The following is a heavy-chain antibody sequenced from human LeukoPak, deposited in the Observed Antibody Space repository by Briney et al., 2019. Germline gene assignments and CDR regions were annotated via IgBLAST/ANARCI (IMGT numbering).Heavy chain of an antibody. Sequence: ESGPTLFHPTQALTLTFTFSGFSPSTSGVGVDWVRQPPGKALEWLALVYWDGDKRYSPSLNDRLTITKDTSKSQVVLTMTNMAPVDTATYYCAHRPGRGIPAAHWGQGTLVTVSS. CDR3: AHRPGRGIPAAH. CDR1: GFSPSTSGVG. D-gene: IGHD2-21*01. V-gene: IGHV2-5*02. CDR2: VYWDGDK. J-gene: IGHJ4*02.